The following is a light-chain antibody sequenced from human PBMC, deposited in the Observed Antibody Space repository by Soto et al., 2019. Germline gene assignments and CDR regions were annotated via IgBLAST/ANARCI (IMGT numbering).Light chain of an antibody. V-gene: IGKV3-15*01. CDR2: GAS. Sequence: EIVMTQSPATLSLSPGERAALSCRASQSINSELAWYQQKPGQPPRLLIYGASTRATGVPARFTGSESGSEFPLTISGLQSEDFAVYYCQHGHHWPLTFGQGTRLEI. CDR3: QHGHHWPLT. CDR1: QSINSE. J-gene: IGKJ2*01.